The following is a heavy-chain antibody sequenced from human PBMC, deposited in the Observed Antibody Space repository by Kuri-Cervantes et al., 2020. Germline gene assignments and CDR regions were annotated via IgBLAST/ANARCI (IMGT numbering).Heavy chain of an antibody. V-gene: IGHV3-30*04. Sequence: LSLTCAASGFTFSSYAMHWVRQAPGKGLEWVAVISYDGSNKYYADSVKGRFTISRDNSKNTLYLQMNSLRAEDTAVYYCAKDRGVRGVAIDYWGQGTLVTVSS. D-gene: IGHD3-10*01. CDR2: ISYDGSNK. CDR1: GFTFSSYA. J-gene: IGHJ4*02. CDR3: AKDRGVRGVAIDY.